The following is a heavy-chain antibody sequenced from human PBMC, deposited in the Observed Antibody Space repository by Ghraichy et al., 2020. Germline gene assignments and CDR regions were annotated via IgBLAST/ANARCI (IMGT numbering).Heavy chain of an antibody. CDR2: IYYSGST. V-gene: IGHV4-39*01. D-gene: IGHD3-10*01. CDR3: ARLKGGSGSYYNPSRIDY. Sequence: SETLSLTCTVSGGSISSSSYYWGWIRQPPGKGLEWIGSIYYSGSTYYNPSLKSRVTISVDTSKNQFSLKLSSVTAADTAVYYCARLKGGSGSYYNPSRIDYWGQGTLVTVSS. J-gene: IGHJ4*02. CDR1: GGSISSSSYY.